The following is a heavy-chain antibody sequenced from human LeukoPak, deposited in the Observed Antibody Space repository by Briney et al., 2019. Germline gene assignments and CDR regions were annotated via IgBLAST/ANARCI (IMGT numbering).Heavy chain of an antibody. CDR1: GYTFTGYY. Sequence: ASVKVFCKASGYTFTGYYMHWVRQAPGQGLEWMGWINPNSGGTNYAQKFQGRVTMTRDTSISTAYMELSRLRSDDTAVYYCASSLGYCSSTSCHGGNYYYYYYMDVWGKGTTVTVSS. V-gene: IGHV1-2*02. CDR3: ASSLGYCSSTSCHGGNYYYYYYMDV. J-gene: IGHJ6*03. D-gene: IGHD2-2*01. CDR2: INPNSGGT.